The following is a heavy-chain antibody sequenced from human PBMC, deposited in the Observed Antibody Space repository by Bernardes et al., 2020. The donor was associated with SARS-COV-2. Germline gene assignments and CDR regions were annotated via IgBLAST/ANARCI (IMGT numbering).Heavy chain of an antibody. CDR2: INIENAGGTP. CDR1: GFSLSTAW. Sequence: GGSLTLSCAAAGFSLSTAWITWVRHAPGKVREWVGRINIENAGGTPDYSAFVKGRFTVSRYDSRDTLYLQMQSLRTEDTALYYCTTTDHDFWSGVVYYNGLDAWGKGATVNVSS. J-gene: IGHJ6*04. V-gene: IGHV3-15*01. CDR3: TTTDHDFWSGVVYYNGLDA. D-gene: IGHD3-3*01.